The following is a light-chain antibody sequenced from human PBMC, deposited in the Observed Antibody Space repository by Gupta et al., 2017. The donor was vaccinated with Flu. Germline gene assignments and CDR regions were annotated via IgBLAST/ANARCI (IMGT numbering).Light chain of an antibody. J-gene: IGKJ2*03. V-gene: IGKV4-1*01. CDR3: QQYYSPQYS. CDR1: QSVLYTPNNKNY. Sequence: DIVMTQSPDSLAVSLGERATINCKSSQSVLYTPNNKNYLTWYQQKPGQPPKLLIYWASTRESGVPDRFTGSGSGTDFTLTISSLQAEDVAVYYCQQYYSPQYSFGQGTKLEIK. CDR2: WAS.